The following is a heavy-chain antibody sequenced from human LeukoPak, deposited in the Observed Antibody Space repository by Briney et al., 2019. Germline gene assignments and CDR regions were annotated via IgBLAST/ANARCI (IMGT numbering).Heavy chain of an antibody. D-gene: IGHD1-26*01. V-gene: IGHV4-39*01. CDR1: GGSISSSGSY. CDR2: IYYSGGT. J-gene: IGHJ3*02. Sequence: PSETLSLTCTVSGGSISSSGSYWGWIRQPPGKGLEWIGNIYYSGGTYYNPSLKSRVTISVDTSKNQFSLKLTSVTAADTAVFYCARRGSYDTFDIWGHGTMVTVSS. CDR3: ARRGSYDTFDI.